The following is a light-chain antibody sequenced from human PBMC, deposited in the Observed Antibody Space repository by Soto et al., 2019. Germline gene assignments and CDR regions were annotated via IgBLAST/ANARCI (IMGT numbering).Light chain of an antibody. CDR1: QSVSSN. CDR3: QQYDTSPRT. Sequence: EIVMPQSPATLSVSPGERATLSCRASQSVSSNLAWYQQKPGQAPRLLIYGASTRATGIPDRFSGSGSGTDFTLTISRLEPEDFAVYYCQQYDTSPRTFGQGTKVDIK. CDR2: GAS. J-gene: IGKJ1*01. V-gene: IGKV3D-15*01.